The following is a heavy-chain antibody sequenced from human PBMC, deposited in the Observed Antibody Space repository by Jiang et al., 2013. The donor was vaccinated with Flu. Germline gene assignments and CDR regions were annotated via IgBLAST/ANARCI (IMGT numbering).Heavy chain of an antibody. J-gene: IGHJ4*02. D-gene: IGHD3-16*02. CDR3: ARGEGHLGELSHRY. CDR1: GGSISIGTYY. CDR2: IYYSGST. V-gene: IGHV4-31*11. Sequence: TCAVSGGSISIGTYYWSWIRQHPGKGLEWIGYIYYSGSTYYNPSLKSRVTISVDTSKNQFSLKLSSVTAADTALYYCARGEGHLGELSHRYWGQGTLVTVSS.